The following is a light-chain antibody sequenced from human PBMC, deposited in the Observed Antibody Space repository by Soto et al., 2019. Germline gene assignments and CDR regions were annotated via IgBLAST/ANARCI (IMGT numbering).Light chain of an antibody. Sequence: EVVMTQSPATLSVSPGEGATLSCRASRSVSSSNLAWYQQKPGQAPRLLIYGASTRATDIPARFSGSGSGTEFTLTISSLQSEDFAVYYCQQYHNWPGTFGQGTKVEIK. J-gene: IGKJ1*01. V-gene: IGKV3-15*01. CDR3: QQYHNWPGT. CDR2: GAS. CDR1: RSVSSSN.